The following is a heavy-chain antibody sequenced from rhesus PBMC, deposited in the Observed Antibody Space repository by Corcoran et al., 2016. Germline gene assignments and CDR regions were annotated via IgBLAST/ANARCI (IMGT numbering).Heavy chain of an antibody. V-gene: IGHV4-80*01. Sequence: QVQLQESGPGLVKPSATLSLTCAVSGGSFRSYWWKWIRQPPGKGLEWIGEINGYSGSTNYNPSLQSRVTISKDVSKNQFSLKLTSVTAADTAVYYYTSPVRYRFDVWGPGVLVSVSS. CDR1: GGSFRSYW. D-gene: IGHD3-9*01. CDR2: INGYSGST. J-gene: IGHJ5-1*01. CDR3: TSPVRYRFDV.